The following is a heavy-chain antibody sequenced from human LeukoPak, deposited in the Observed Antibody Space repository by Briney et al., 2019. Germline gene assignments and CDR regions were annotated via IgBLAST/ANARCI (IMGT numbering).Heavy chain of an antibody. CDR2: ISSNGGST. Sequence: GGSLRLSSAASGFTFSSYAMHWVRQAPGKGLEYVSAISSNGGSTYYANSVKGRFTISRDNSKNTLYLQMNSLRAEDTAVYYCAKDLLWSSSLDYWGQGTLVTVSS. D-gene: IGHD3-10*01. J-gene: IGHJ4*02. V-gene: IGHV3-64*01. CDR1: GFTFSSYA. CDR3: AKDLLWSSSLDY.